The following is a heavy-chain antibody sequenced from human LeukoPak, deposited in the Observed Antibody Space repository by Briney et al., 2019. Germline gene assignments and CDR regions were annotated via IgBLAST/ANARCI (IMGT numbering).Heavy chain of an antibody. CDR1: GVTFSSYV. V-gene: IGHV3-30*04. D-gene: IGHD3-3*01. J-gene: IGHJ4*02. CDR2: ISKDGSNK. CDR3: ARDRPDITIFGAFDY. Sequence: QPGGSLRLSCAASGVTFSSYVMHWVRQAPGKGQECVAVISKDGSNKYYGDSVKGRFTISRENAKKTLYLQMNSLRAEDTAVYYCARDRPDITIFGAFDYWGQGTLVTVSS.